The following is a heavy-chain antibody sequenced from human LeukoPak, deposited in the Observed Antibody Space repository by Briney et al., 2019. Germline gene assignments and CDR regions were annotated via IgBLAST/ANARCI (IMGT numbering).Heavy chain of an antibody. Sequence: GSLRLSCAVSGITLSNYGMSWVCQAPGKGLEWVAGLSGSGGGTNYADSVQGRFTISRDNPKNTLYLQMNSLRAEDTAVYFCAKRGVVIRVFLVGFHKEAYYFDSWGQGALVTVSS. D-gene: IGHD3-10*01. CDR3: AKRGVVIRVFLVGFHKEAYYFDS. J-gene: IGHJ4*02. V-gene: IGHV3-23*01. CDR1: GITLSNYG. CDR2: LSGSGGGT.